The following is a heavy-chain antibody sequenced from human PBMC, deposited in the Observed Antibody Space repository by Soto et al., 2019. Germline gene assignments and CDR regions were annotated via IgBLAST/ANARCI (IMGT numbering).Heavy chain of an antibody. J-gene: IGHJ5*02. V-gene: IGHV1-69*13. Sequence: SVKVSCKASGGTFSSYAISWVRQAPRQGLEWMGGIIPIFGTANYAQKVQGRVTITADESTSTAYMELSSPRSEDTPGYYSERGGGDNWNYVWLYPWGQGTLVTVSS. CDR2: IIPIFGTA. CDR1: GGTFSSYA. CDR3: ERGGGDNWNYVWLYP. D-gene: IGHD1-7*01.